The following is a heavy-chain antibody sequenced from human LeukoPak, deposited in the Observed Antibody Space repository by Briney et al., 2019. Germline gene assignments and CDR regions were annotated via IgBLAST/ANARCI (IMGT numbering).Heavy chain of an antibody. D-gene: IGHD2-15*01. V-gene: IGHV4-39*07. J-gene: IGHJ6*03. CDR1: GGSISSSSYY. CDR3: ARGVVSFHMDV. Sequence: PSETLSLTCTVSGGSISSSSYYWGWIRQPPGKGLEWIGRIYYSGSTYYNPSLKSRVTISVDTSTNQFSLKLSSVTAADTAVYYCARGVVSFHMDVWGKGTTVTVSS. CDR2: IYYSGST.